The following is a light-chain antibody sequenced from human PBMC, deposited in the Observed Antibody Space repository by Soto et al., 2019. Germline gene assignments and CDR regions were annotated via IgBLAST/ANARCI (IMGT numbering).Light chain of an antibody. J-gene: IGKJ4*01. CDR2: AAS. V-gene: IGKV1-27*01. Sequence: DIQMTQSPSSLSASVGDRVTITCRASKGISNYLDWYQQKPGKVPKLLIYAASTLQSEVPSRFSGSGSGTDFTLTISSLQPEDVATYYCQKYNSAPLTFGGGTKVEIK. CDR1: KGISNY. CDR3: QKYNSAPLT.